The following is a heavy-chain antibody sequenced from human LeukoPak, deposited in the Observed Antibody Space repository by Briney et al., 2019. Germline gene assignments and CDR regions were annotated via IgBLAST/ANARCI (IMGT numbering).Heavy chain of an antibody. V-gene: IGHV1-46*01. Sequence: ASVKVSCKASGYTFTTYYMHWVRQAPGQGPEWAGIINPSSGSTGYAQKFQGRVTMTRDTSTSTVYMELSSLRSEDTAVYYCATSETVGTTTGRRVLDYWGQGTLVTVSS. CDR2: INPSSGST. J-gene: IGHJ4*02. CDR1: GYTFTTYY. D-gene: IGHD1-26*01. CDR3: ATSETVGTTTGRRVLDY.